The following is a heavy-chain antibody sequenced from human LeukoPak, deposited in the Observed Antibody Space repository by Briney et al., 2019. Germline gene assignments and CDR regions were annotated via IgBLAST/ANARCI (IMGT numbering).Heavy chain of an antibody. CDR1: GYTFRQYS. V-gene: IGHV1-18*01. J-gene: IGHJ4*02. CDR2: VSPSHTTR. Sequence: ASVKVSCKASGYTFRQYSISWVRQAPGKGFEWMGWVSPSHTTRVYAQEFQGRVTMTRDTSISTVYMELSRLRSDDTAVYYCAKDRAVATIGGIDYWGQGTLVTVSS. D-gene: IGHD5-12*01. CDR3: AKDRAVATIGGIDY.